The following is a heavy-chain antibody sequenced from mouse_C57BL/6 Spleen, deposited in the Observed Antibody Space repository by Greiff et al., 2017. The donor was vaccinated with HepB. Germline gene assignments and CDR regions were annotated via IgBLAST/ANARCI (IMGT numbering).Heavy chain of an antibody. CDR1: GYTFTSYW. V-gene: IGHV1-52*01. CDR2: IDPSDSET. CDR3: ARWSHYYGSSFAY. Sequence: QVQLKQPGAELVRPGSSVKLSCKASGYTFTSYWMHWVKQRPIQGLEWIGNIDPSDSETHYNQKFKDKATLTVDKSSSTAYMQLSSLTSEDSAVYYCARWSHYYGSSFAYWGQGTLVTVSA. J-gene: IGHJ3*01. D-gene: IGHD1-1*01.